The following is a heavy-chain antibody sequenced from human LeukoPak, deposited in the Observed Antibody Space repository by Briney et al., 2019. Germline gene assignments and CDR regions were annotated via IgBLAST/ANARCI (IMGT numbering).Heavy chain of an antibody. V-gene: IGHV1-2*02. J-gene: IGHJ4*02. D-gene: IGHD3-22*01. CDR2: INPNSGGT. CDR3: ARGPPTIVVVITTGDFDS. Sequence: ASVKVSCKASGYTFTGYYIHWVRQAPGQGLEWMGWINPNSGGTNYAQKFQGRVTMTRDTSISTAYMELRRLRSDDRAVYYCARGPPTIVVVITTGDFDSWGRGTPVTVSS. CDR1: GYTFTGYY.